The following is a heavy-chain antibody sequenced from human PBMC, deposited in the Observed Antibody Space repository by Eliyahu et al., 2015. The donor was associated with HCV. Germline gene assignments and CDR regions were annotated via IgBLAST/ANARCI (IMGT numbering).Heavy chain of an antibody. CDR1: GGSFSGYY. D-gene: IGHD2-2*02. J-gene: IGHJ6*02. V-gene: IGHV4-34*01. CDR3: ARHFSRPMSPRYCSSTSCYSNYYYYGMDV. CDR2: XNHSGIT. Sequence: QVQLQQWGAGLLKPSETLPLTCAVYGGSFSGYYWSWXRQPPGKGLEWIGEXNHSGITNYNXSXKSRVTISVDTSKNQFSLKLSSVTAADTAVYYCARHFSRPMSPRYCSSTSCYSNYYYYGMDVWGQGTTVTVSS.